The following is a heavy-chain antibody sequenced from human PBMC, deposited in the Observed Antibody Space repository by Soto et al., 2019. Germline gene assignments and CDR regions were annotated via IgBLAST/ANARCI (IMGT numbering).Heavy chain of an antibody. V-gene: IGHV1-18*01. CDR2: ISAYNGTT. Sequence: QVQLVQSGAEAKKPGASAKVSCKASGYIFSNYGISWMRQVPGQRLEWMGWISAYNGTTNYAQKFQGRVTLTTDTSTNTDYMELRSLRFDDTAVYYCARASGGGVGTTSYWGQGTLVTVSS. CDR3: ARASGGGVGTTSY. D-gene: IGHD3-16*01. CDR1: GYIFSNYG. J-gene: IGHJ4*02.